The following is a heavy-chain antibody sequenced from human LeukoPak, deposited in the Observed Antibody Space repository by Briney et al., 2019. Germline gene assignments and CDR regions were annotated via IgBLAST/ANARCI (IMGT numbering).Heavy chain of an antibody. D-gene: IGHD5-24*01. CDR2: IYTSGST. CDR1: GGSISSYY. CDR3: ARDRDGYNSNWFDP. V-gene: IGHV4-4*07. Sequence: SETLSLTCTVSGGSISSYYWSWIRQPAGKGLEWIGRIYTSGSTNYNPSLKSRVTISVDTSKNQFSLKLSSVTAADTAVYYCARDRDGYNSNWFDPWGQGTLVTVSS. J-gene: IGHJ5*02.